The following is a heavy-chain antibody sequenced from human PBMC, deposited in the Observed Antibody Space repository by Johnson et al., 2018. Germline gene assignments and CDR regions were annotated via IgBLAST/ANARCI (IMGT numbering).Heavy chain of an antibody. CDR3: ARGWLQNDAFDI. CDR2: IIPIFVTA. J-gene: IGHJ3*02. CDR1: GGTFSSYA. V-gene: IGHV1-69*01. D-gene: IGHD5-24*01. Sequence: QVRLGEAGAEVKEPGSSVKVCCKASGGTFSSYAISWVRQAPGQGLEWMGGIIPIFVTANYAQKFKGRVTITADESTSTAYMEVSSLRSEDTDVYYCARGWLQNDAFDIWGQWTMGTVSS.